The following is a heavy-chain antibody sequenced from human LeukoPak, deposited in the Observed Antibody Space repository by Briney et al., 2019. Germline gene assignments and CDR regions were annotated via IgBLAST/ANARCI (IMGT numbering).Heavy chain of an antibody. J-gene: IGHJ5*02. D-gene: IGHD2-2*01. Sequence: SVKVSCKASGGTFSSYAISWVRQAPGQGLEWMGGIIPIFGTATYAPKFQGRVTITADESTSTAYMELSSLRSEDTAVYYCARLRNIVVVPAAINTPNWFDPWGQGTLVTVSS. V-gene: IGHV1-69*13. CDR1: GGTFSSYA. CDR2: IIPIFGTA. CDR3: ARLRNIVVVPAAINTPNWFDP.